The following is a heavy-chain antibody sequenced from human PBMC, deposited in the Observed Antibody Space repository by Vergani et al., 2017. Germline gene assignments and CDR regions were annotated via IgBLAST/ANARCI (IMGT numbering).Heavy chain of an antibody. Sequence: EVQLVQSGAEVKTPGESLKISCKVSGYSFTSYWIGWARQMPGKGLEWMGIIYPGDSGTRYRPSFQGQVTLSADKSISTAYLQWSSLKASETAIYYCARQPYLYSYGIDYWGQGTLVTVSS. CDR1: GYSFTSYW. J-gene: IGHJ4*02. CDR3: ARQPYLYSYGIDY. CDR2: IYPGDSGT. D-gene: IGHD5-18*01. V-gene: IGHV5-51*01.